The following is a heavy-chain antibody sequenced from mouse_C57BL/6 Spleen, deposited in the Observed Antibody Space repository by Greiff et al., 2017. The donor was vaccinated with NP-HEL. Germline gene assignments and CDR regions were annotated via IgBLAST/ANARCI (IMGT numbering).Heavy chain of an antibody. CDR2: ISNGGGST. V-gene: IGHV5-12*01. CDR1: GFTFSDYY. CDR3: ARSWGLGRGAWFAD. D-gene: IGHD4-1*01. Sequence: EVQVVESGGGLVQPGGSLKLSCAASGFTFSDYYMYWVRQTPEKRLEWVAYISNGGGSTYYPDTVKGRFTISRDNATNTSYLQMSRLKSEDTAMYYCARSWGLGRGAWFADWGQGTLVTVSA. J-gene: IGHJ3*01.